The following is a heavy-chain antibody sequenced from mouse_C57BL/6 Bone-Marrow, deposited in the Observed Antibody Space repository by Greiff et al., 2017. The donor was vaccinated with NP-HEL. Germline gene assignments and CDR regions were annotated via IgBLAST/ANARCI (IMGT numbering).Heavy chain of an antibody. Sequence: EVHLVESGGGLVKPGGSLKLSCAASGFTFSSYAMSWVRQTPEKRLEWVATISDGGSYTYYPDNVKGRFTISRDNAKNNLYLQMSHLKSEDTAMYYCARDRDYYGSSYDWYFDVWGTGTTVTVSS. J-gene: IGHJ1*03. D-gene: IGHD1-1*01. CDR1: GFTFSSYA. CDR3: ARDRDYYGSSYDWYFDV. CDR2: ISDGGSYT. V-gene: IGHV5-4*01.